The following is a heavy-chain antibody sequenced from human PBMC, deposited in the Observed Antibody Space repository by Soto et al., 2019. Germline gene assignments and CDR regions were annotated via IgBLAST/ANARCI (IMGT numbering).Heavy chain of an antibody. Sequence: GGSLRLSCAASGFTFSSYAMHWVRQAPGKGLEYVSAISSNGGSTYYANSGKGRFTISRDNSKNTLYLQMGSLRAEDMAVYYCARVTDSSGWSLPGYFQHWGQGTLVTVSS. J-gene: IGHJ1*01. D-gene: IGHD6-19*01. V-gene: IGHV3-64*01. CDR1: GFTFSSYA. CDR2: ISSNGGST. CDR3: ARVTDSSGWSLPGYFQH.